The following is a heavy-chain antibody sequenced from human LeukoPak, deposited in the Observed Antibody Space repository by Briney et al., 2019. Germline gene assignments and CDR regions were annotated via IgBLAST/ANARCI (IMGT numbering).Heavy chain of an antibody. D-gene: IGHD4-17*01. CDR1: GYTLTGYY. Sequence: ASVNVSCKASGYTLTGYYMHGLRPAAAQEGDGMGWINPNSGGTNYAQKFQGRVTMTRDTSISTAYMDLSRLRSDDTAVYYCARAYGDYWFDPWGQGTLVTVSS. J-gene: IGHJ5*02. CDR2: INPNSGGT. CDR3: ARAYGDYWFDP. V-gene: IGHV1-2*02.